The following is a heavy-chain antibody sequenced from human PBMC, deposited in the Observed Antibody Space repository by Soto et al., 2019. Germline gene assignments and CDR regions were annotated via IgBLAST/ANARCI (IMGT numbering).Heavy chain of an antibody. CDR1: GYTFTDYD. CDR3: GRVAVAARPRLYHWFVP. CDR2: MNPNSGET. V-gene: IGHV1-8*01. J-gene: IGHJ5*02. D-gene: IGHD2-15*01. Sequence: QEQLVQSGAEVKKPGASVKVSCKTSGYTFTDYDINWVRQATGQGLEWIGWMNPNSGETGYAQKFQGRVTMTRSASLRTAYLELSSLRSEDTGGYYWGRVAVAARPRLYHWFVPWGQGTLVTVSS.